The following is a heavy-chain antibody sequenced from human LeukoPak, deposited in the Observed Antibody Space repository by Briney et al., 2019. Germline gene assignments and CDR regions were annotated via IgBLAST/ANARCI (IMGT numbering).Heavy chain of an antibody. CDR2: ISSDASDI. D-gene: IGHD5-24*01. V-gene: IGHV3-21*01. Sequence: GGSLRLSCAASGFTFNSFSMDWVRQTPGKGLEWVSSISSDASDIFYADSVKGRLTVSRDNAKKSLFLQMNSLRADDTAVYYCARELSGDGYNPLAFWGQGTMVTVSS. CDR1: GFTFNSFS. CDR3: ARELSGDGYNPLAF. J-gene: IGHJ1*01.